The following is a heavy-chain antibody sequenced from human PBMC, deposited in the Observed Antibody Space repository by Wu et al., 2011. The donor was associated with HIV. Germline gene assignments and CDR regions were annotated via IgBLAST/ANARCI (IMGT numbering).Heavy chain of an antibody. CDR1: GGTFSNYA. CDR2: IIPIFGTP. J-gene: IGHJ6*03. CDR3: AGGGEHPVGYYYYMDV. Sequence: QVQLVQSGAEVKKPGSSVKVSCKASGGTFSNYAVSWVRQAPGQGLEWMGRIIPIFGTPNYAQKFQGRVTITADDSTSTASMELSSLRSEDTAVYYCAGGGEHPVGYYYYMDVWGKGTTVTVSS. D-gene: IGHD2-2*01. V-gene: IGHV1-69*18.